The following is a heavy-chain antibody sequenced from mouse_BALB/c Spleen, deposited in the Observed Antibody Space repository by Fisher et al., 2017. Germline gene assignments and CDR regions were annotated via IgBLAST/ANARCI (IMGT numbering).Heavy chain of an antibody. J-gene: IGHJ1*01. V-gene: IGHV5-6*02. Sequence: RFTISRDNAKNTLYLQMSSLKSEDTAMYYCARRGGNWYFDVWGAGTTVTVSS. CDR3: ARRGGNWYFDV.